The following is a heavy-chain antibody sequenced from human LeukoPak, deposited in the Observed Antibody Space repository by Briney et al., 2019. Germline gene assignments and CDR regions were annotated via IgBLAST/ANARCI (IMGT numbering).Heavy chain of an antibody. D-gene: IGHD3-22*01. CDR1: GYTFNTYD. V-gene: IGHV1-69*13. J-gene: IGHJ4*02. CDR2: IIPIFGTA. Sequence: SVTVSCKASGYTFNTYDISWVRQAPGQGLEWMGGIIPIFGTANYAQKFQGRVTITADESTSTAYMELSSLRSEDTAVYYCAREGDYYDSSGYHHFDYWGQGTLVTVSS. CDR3: AREGDYYDSSGYHHFDY.